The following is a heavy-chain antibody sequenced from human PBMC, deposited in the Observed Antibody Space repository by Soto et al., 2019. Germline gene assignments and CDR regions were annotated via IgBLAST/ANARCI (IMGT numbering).Heavy chain of an antibody. D-gene: IGHD2-15*01. CDR3: ARDLGSGGNADDAFDI. Sequence: ASVKVSCKASGYTFTSYYMRWVRQAPGQGLEWMGIINPSGGSTSYAQKFQGRVTMTRDTSTSTVYMELSSLRSEDTAVYYCARDLGSGGNADDAFDIWGQGTMVTVSS. CDR2: INPSGGST. J-gene: IGHJ3*02. CDR1: GYTFTSYY. V-gene: IGHV1-46*01.